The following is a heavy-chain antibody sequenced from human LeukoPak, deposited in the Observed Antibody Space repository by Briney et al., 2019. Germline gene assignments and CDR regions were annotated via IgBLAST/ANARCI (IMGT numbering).Heavy chain of an antibody. V-gene: IGHV3-23*01. Sequence: GGSLRLSCAASGFTFSSYAMSWVRQAPGKGLEWVSAISGSGGNTYYADSVKGRFTISRDNSKNTLYLQMNSLRAEDTAVYYCATRHGPGSLDYWGQGTLVTVSS. J-gene: IGHJ4*02. CDR3: ATRHGPGSLDY. CDR1: GFTFSSYA. CDR2: ISGSGGNT. D-gene: IGHD3-10*01.